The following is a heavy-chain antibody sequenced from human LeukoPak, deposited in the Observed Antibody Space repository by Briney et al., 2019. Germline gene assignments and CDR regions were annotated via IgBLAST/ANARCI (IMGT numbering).Heavy chain of an antibody. J-gene: IGHJ3*02. Sequence: ASVKVSCKASGYTFTGYYMHWVRQAPGQGLEWMGWINPNSGGTNYAQKFQGRVTMTRDTSISTAYMELSRLRSDDTAGDYCAVYDILTGEGQNAFDIWGQGTMVTVSS. D-gene: IGHD3-9*01. CDR3: AVYDILTGEGQNAFDI. CDR1: GYTFTGYY. V-gene: IGHV1-2*02. CDR2: INPNSGGT.